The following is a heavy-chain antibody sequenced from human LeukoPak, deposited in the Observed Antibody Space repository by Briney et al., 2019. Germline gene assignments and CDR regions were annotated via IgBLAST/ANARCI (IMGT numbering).Heavy chain of an antibody. J-gene: IGHJ4*02. CDR3: ARVNSGYDWDFDY. D-gene: IGHD5-12*01. V-gene: IGHV3-33*01. Sequence: GSLRLSCAASGFTFTTYGMHWVRQAPGKGLEWVAVIWYDGSNKYYADSVKGRFTISRDNSKNTLYLQMNSLRAEDTAVYYCARVNSGYDWDFDYWGQGTLVTVSS. CDR2: IWYDGSNK. CDR1: GFTFTTYG.